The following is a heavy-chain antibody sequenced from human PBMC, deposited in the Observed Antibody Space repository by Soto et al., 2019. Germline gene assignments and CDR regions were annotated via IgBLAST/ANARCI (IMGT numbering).Heavy chain of an antibody. Sequence: GGSLRLSCAASGFTFSSLWMSWVRQAPGKGLEWVANIKQDGSEKYYVDSVKGRFTISRDNAKNSLYLQMNSLRAEDTAVYYCARDEYCISTSCYATYRDYWGQGTLVTVSS. CDR3: ARDEYCISTSCYATYRDY. CDR1: GFTFSSLW. D-gene: IGHD2-2*01. CDR2: IKQDGSEK. V-gene: IGHV3-7*01. J-gene: IGHJ4*02.